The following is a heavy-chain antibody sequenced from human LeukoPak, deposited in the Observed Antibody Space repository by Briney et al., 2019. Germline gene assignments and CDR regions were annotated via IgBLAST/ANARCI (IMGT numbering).Heavy chain of an antibody. CDR3: AKDSSIFGVVID. D-gene: IGHD3-3*01. CDR1: GFTFSSYE. CDR2: ISSSGSTI. Sequence: GGSLRLSCAASGFTFSSYEMNWVRQAPGKGLEWVSYISSSGSTIYYADSVKGRFTISRDNSKNTLYLQMSSLRAEDTAVYYCAKDSSIFGVVIDWGQGTLVTVSS. V-gene: IGHV3-48*03. J-gene: IGHJ4*02.